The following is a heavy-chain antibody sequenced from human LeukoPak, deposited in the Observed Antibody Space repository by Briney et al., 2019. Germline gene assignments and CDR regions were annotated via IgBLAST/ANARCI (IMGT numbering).Heavy chain of an antibody. V-gene: IGHV4-4*02. CDR1: GGSISSSNW. J-gene: IGHJ4*02. D-gene: IGHD3-22*01. CDR3: ARSPRGMIVVVPSYFDY. CDR2: IYHSGST. Sequence: PSETLSLTCAVSGGSISSSNWWSWVRQPPGKGLEWIGEIYHSGSTNYNPSLKSRVTISVDKSKNQFSLKLSSVTAADTAVYYCARSPRGMIVVVPSYFDYWGQGTLVTVSS.